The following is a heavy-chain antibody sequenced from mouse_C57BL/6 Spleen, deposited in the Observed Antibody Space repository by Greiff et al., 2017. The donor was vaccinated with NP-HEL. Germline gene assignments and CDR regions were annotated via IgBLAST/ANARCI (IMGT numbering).Heavy chain of an antibody. Sequence: EVQLQQSGPELVKPGASVKISCKASGYTFTDYYMNWVKQSHGKSLEWIGDINPNNGGTSYNQKFKGKATLTVDKSSSTAYMELRSLTSEDSAVYYCARTTTGEEGFAYWGQGTLVTVSA. CDR2: INPNNGGT. J-gene: IGHJ3*01. CDR1: GYTFTDYY. D-gene: IGHD1-1*01. V-gene: IGHV1-26*01. CDR3: ARTTTGEEGFAY.